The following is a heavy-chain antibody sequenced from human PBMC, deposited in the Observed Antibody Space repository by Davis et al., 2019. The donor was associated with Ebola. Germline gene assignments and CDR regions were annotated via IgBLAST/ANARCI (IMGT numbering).Heavy chain of an antibody. CDR3: ARDFWSGYYTGSYFDY. CDR2: ISGSGGST. Sequence: GGSLRLSCAASGFTFSSYAMSWVRQAPGKGLEWVSAISGSGGSTYYADSVKGRFTISRDNSKNTLYLQMNSLRAEDTAVYYCARDFWSGYYTGSYFDYWGQGTLVTVSS. CDR1: GFTFSSYA. J-gene: IGHJ4*02. D-gene: IGHD3-3*01. V-gene: IGHV3-23*01.